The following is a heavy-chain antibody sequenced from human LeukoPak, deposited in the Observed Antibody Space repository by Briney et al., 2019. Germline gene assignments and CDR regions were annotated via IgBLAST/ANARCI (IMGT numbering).Heavy chain of an antibody. D-gene: IGHD2-2*01. CDR2: IRSKAYGGTT. CDR1: GFTFGNYA. J-gene: IGHJ4*02. Sequence: GGSLRLSCTASGFTFGNYAMSWVSQAPGKGLEWVGFIRSKAYGGTTEYAASVKGRFTISRDDSKSIAYLQMNSLKTEDTVVYYWTRVGCSSSSCYFNYWGQGTLVTVSS. V-gene: IGHV3-49*04. CDR3: TRVGCSSSSCYFNY.